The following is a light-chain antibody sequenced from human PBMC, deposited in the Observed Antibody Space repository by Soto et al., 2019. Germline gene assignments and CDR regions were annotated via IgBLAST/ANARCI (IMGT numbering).Light chain of an antibody. J-gene: IGKJ1*01. CDR2: DAS. V-gene: IGKV3-11*01. CDR1: QSVGKY. Sequence: EIVMTQSPATLSLSPWERATLSCRASQSVGKYLVWYQQKPGQAPRLLIYDASNRATGVPARFSGSGSGTDFTLTISSLEPEDFAVYYCQQYGSSPRTFGQGTKVDIK. CDR3: QQYGSSPRT.